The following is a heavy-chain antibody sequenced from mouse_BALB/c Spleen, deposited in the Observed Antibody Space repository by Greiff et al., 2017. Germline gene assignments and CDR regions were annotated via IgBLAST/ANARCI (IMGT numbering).Heavy chain of an antibody. V-gene: IGHV1S29*02. CDR3: ARLGQYGNLYAMDY. CDR1: GYTFTDYN. CDR2: IYPYNGGT. Sequence: EVQLQQSGPELVKPGASVKISCKASGYTFTDYNMHWVKQSHGKSLEWIGYIYPYNGGTGYNQKFKSKATLTVDNSSSTAYMELRSLTSEDSAVYYCARLGQYGNLYAMDYWGQGTSVTVSS. D-gene: IGHD2-1*01. J-gene: IGHJ4*01.